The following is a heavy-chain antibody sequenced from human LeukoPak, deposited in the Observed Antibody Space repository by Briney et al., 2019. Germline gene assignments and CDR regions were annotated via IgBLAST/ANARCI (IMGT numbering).Heavy chain of an antibody. D-gene: IGHD1-1*01. J-gene: IGHJ4*02. CDR1: GGSISSYY. V-gene: IGHV4-59*08. CDR3: SRRGRDNWGEGNDY. Sequence: PSETLSLTCTVSGGSISSYYWSWIRQPPAKGLEWIGYINDSGSTNSNPSLKSRVNMSVDTSKNQFSLKLSSVTAADAAVYYCSRRGRDNWGEGNDYWGQGTLVTVSS. CDR2: INDSGST.